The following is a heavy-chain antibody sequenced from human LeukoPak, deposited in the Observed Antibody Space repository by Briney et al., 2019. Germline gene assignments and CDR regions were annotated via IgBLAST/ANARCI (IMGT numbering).Heavy chain of an antibody. J-gene: IGHJ1*01. CDR1: GGSISSYY. CDR2: RYYSGST. V-gene: IGHV4-59*01. CDR3: ARVRGDFETD. D-gene: IGHD3-16*01. Sequence: PSETLSFTCSVSGGSISSYYWTWIRQPPGKGLEWIGYRYYSGSTTYNPSLKSRVTISVDTSKSQFSLKLISVTAADTAIYYCARVRGDFETDWGQGTLVTVSS.